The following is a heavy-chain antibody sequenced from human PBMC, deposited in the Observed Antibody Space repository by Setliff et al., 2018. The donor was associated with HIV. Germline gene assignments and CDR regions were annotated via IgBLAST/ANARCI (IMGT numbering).Heavy chain of an antibody. Sequence: PSETQSLTCTVSGDSSSSYYCNWIRQPAGKGLEWIGHMYISGSTNYNPSLKSRVTMSLDTSKNQFSLKLSAVTAADTAIYYCARGSRSHGGMFGYWGQGTLVTVSS. D-gene: IGHD6-13*01. CDR1: GDSSSSYY. J-gene: IGHJ4*02. V-gene: IGHV4-4*07. CDR3: ARGSRSHGGMFGY. CDR2: MYISGST.